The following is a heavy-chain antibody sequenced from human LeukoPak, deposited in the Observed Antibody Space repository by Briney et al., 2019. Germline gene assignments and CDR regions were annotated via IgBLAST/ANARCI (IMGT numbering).Heavy chain of an antibody. CDR1: GDSVSSNSAT. CDR2: TYYRSKWYN. Sequence: SQTLSLTCAISGDSVSSNSATWNWIRQSPSRGLEWLGRTYYRSKWYNDYAVSVKSRITINADTTKNQFSLHVSSVTPEDTAVYYCARISVLSSTPSPFHYWGQGTPVTVSS. V-gene: IGHV6-1*01. D-gene: IGHD2-2*01. J-gene: IGHJ4*02. CDR3: ARISVLSSTPSPFHY.